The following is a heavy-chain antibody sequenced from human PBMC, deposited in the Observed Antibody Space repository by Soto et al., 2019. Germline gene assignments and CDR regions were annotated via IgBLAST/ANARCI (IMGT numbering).Heavy chain of an antibody. D-gene: IGHD2-8*01. Sequence: PSETLSLTCTVPGGSVSNSNYYWGWIRQSPGKGLEWIGSVYYRGRSYSKSSVKSRVTISVDTSKNQFFLNLNSVTASDTAVYFCVGQRTSVLTQAYFDYWGPGALVTVSS. V-gene: IGHV4-39*01. J-gene: IGHJ4*02. CDR2: VYYRGRS. CDR3: VGQRTSVLTQAYFDY. CDR1: GGSVSNSNYY.